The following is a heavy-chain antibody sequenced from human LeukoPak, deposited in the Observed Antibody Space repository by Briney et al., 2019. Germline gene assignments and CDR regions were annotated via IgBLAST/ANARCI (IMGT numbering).Heavy chain of an antibody. V-gene: IGHV3-7*01. CDR2: IKEDGSEK. CDR3: ATDVGAD. Sequence: GGSPRLSCAASGFTFSRSWMTWVRQTPGKGLQWVANIKEDGSEKYYVDSVKGRFTISRDNAKNSLYLQMNSLRAEDTAVYYCATDVGADWGQGTLVTVSS. J-gene: IGHJ4*02. CDR1: GFTFSRSW.